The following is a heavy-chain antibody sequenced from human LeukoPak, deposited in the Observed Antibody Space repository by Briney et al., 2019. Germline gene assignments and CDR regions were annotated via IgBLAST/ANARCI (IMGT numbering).Heavy chain of an antibody. D-gene: IGHD3-9*01. CDR2: ISAYNGTT. J-gene: IGHJ4*02. CDR1: GYTFTSYG. Sequence: ASVKVSCKASGYTFTSYGISWVRQAPGQGLEWMGWISAYNGTTNYAQQLQGRVTMTTDTSTSTAYMELRSLRSDDTAVYYCARDLSYYDTFSGRNPQPDYWGQGTLVTVSS. V-gene: IGHV1-18*01. CDR3: ARDLSYYDTFSGRNPQPDY.